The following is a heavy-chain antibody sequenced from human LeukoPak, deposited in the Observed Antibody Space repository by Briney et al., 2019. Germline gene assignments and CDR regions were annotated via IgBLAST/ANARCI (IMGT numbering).Heavy chain of an antibody. V-gene: IGHV3-23*01. CDR1: GFTFSSYG. Sequence: PGGSLRLSCAASGFTFSSYGMSWVRQAPGKGLEWVSVISNSAENTYYADSVKGRFTISRDNSKNTLYLQMNSLRAEDTALYYCAKAKTQAMVLPGNYWGQGTRVTVSS. CDR2: ISNSAENT. J-gene: IGHJ4*02. CDR3: AKAKTQAMVLPGNY. D-gene: IGHD5-18*01.